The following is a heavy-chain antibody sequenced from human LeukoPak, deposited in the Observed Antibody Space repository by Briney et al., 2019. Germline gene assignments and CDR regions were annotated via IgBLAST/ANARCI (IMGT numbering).Heavy chain of an antibody. CDR2: TYYSGST. CDR1: GGSISSYY. V-gene: IGHV4-59*01. D-gene: IGHD6-13*01. CDR3: ARGSESQQHLVPFDY. Sequence: SETLSLTCTVSGGSISSYYWSWIRQPPGKGLEWIGYTYYSGSTNYNPSLKSRVTISVDTSKNQFSLKLSSVTAADTAVYYCARGSESQQHLVPFDYWGQGTLVTVS. J-gene: IGHJ4*02.